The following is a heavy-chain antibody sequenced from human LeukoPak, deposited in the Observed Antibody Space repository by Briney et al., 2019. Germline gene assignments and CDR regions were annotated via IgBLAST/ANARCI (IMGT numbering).Heavy chain of an antibody. V-gene: IGHV4-59*01. Sequence: PSETLSLTCTVSGGSISSYYWSWIRQPPGKGLEWIGYIYYSGSTNYNPSLKSRVTISVDTSKNQFSLKLSSVTAVDTAVYYCARVKGRDGLKGWFDPWGQGTLVTVSS. CDR3: ARVKGRDGLKGWFDP. CDR2: IYYSGST. J-gene: IGHJ5*02. CDR1: GGSISSYY. D-gene: IGHD2-15*01.